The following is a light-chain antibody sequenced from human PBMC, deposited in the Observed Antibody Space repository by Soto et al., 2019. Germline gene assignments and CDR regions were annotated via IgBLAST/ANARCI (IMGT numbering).Light chain of an antibody. V-gene: IGLV1-40*01. Sequence: QSVLTQPPSVSGAPGQRVTISCTGSSSNIVAIYDVHWYQQLPGTAPKLLIYGNTNRPSWVPDRFSGSKSGTSASLAITGLQAEDEADYYCQSYDSSLSGWVFGGGTKLTVL. CDR2: GNT. J-gene: IGLJ3*02. CDR1: SSNIVAIYD. CDR3: QSYDSSLSGWV.